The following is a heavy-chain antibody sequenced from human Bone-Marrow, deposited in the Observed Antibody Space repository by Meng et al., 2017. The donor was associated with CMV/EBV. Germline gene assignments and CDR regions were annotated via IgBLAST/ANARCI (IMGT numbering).Heavy chain of an antibody. CDR3: ARKEMATIAPKTLFDY. D-gene: IGHD5-24*01. J-gene: IGHJ4*02. CDR2: IYYSGST. Sequence: SVTLSLTCTVSGGSISSGGYYWSWIRQPPGKGLEWIGYIYYSGSTYYNPSLKRRVTISVDTSKNQSSLKLSSVTAADTAVYYCARKEMATIAPKTLFDYWGQGTLVTVSS. V-gene: IGHV4-31*03. CDR1: GGSISSGGYY.